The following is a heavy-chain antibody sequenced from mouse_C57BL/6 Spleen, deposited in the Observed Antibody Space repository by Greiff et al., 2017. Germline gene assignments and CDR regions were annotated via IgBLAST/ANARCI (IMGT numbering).Heavy chain of an antibody. Sequence: EVHLVESGGGLVQPGGSLKLSCAASGFTFSDYYMYWVRQTPEKRLEWVAYISNGGGSTYYPDTVKGRFTISRDNAKNTLYLQMSRLKSEDTAMYYCARRGDYYGSSSLYAMDYWGQGTSVTVSS. V-gene: IGHV5-12*01. J-gene: IGHJ4*01. D-gene: IGHD1-1*01. CDR3: ARRGDYYGSSSLYAMDY. CDR2: ISNGGGST. CDR1: GFTFSDYY.